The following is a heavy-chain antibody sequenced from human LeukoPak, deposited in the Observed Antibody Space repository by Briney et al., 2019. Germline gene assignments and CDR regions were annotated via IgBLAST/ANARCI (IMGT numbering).Heavy chain of an antibody. CDR2: IYYSGST. J-gene: IGHJ4*02. Sequence: SETLSLTCTISGGSIRSNSYYWGWIRQPPGKGLEWIGSIYYSGSTYYSPSLKSRVTISVDSSKNQFSLKLSSVTAADTAVYHCARQEVVSYFSSGSYFDSWGQGALVTVSS. V-gene: IGHV4-39*01. CDR1: GGSIRSNSYY. CDR3: ARQEVVSYFSSGSYFDS. D-gene: IGHD3-10*01.